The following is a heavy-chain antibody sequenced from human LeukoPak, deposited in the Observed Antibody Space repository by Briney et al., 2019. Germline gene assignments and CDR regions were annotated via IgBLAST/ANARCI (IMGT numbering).Heavy chain of an antibody. D-gene: IGHD6-13*01. J-gene: IGHJ6*02. CDR2: INPNSGGT. CDR1: GYTFTGYY. Sequence: AASVKVSCKASGYTFTGYYMHWVRQAPGQGLEWMGWINPNSGGTNYAQKFQGRVTMTRDTSISTAYMELSRLRSDDTAVYYCARKGPHQQLGWWYGMDVWGQGTTVTVSS. CDR3: ARKGPHQQLGWWYGMDV. V-gene: IGHV1-2*02.